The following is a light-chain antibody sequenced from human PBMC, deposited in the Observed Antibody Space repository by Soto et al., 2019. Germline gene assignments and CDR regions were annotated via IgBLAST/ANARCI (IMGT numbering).Light chain of an antibody. V-gene: IGLV2-14*01. CDR3: SSYTTSNTYV. CDR2: EVS. J-gene: IGLJ1*01. CDR1: SSDVGGYNY. Sequence: QSVLTQPASVSGSPGQSITISCTGTSSDVGGYNYVSWYQQHPGKAPKLMIYEVSNRPSGVSNRFSASKSGNTASLTISALQAEDEADYYCSSYTTSNTYVFGTGTKVTVL.